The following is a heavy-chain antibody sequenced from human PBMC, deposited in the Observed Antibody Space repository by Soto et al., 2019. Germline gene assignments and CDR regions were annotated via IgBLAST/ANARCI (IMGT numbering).Heavy chain of an antibody. CDR1: GFTFSSYA. CDR2: ISGSGGST. J-gene: IGHJ6*03. V-gene: IGHV3-23*01. Sequence: GGSLSLSCAASGFTFSSYAMSWVRQAPGKGLEWVSAISGSGGSTYYADSVKGRFTISRDNSNNTLYLQMNSLRAEDTAVYYCAKGGATVVPSYYYYMDVWGKGTTVTVSS. D-gene: IGHD4-4*01. CDR3: AKGGATVVPSYYYYMDV.